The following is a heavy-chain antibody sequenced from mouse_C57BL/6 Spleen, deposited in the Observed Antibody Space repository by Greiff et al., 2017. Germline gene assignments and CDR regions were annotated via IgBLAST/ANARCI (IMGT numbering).Heavy chain of an antibody. V-gene: IGHV1-18*01. CDR1: GYTFTDYN. CDR3: TRGADDYDGYFDV. CDR2: IDPNDGGT. D-gene: IGHD2-4*01. Sequence: VQLQQSGPELVKPGASVKLPCKASGYTFTDYNMDWVKPRHGKSLEWIGGIDPNDGGTNYNQKFKGKATLTVDTSSSTAYMELRSLTSEDTAVYYCTRGADDYDGYFDVWGTGTTVTVSS. J-gene: IGHJ1*03.